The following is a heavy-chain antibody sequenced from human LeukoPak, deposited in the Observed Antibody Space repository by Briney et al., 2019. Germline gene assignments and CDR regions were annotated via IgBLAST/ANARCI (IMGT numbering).Heavy chain of an antibody. CDR1: GYTFTSYG. CDR3: ARDRKGYNWNDGESDY. Sequence: GASVKVSCKAPGYTFTSYGISWVRQAPGQGLEWMGWISAYNGNTNYAQKLQGRVTMTTDTSTSTAYMELRSLRSDDTAVYYCARDRKGYNWNDGESDYWGQGTLVTVSS. J-gene: IGHJ4*02. V-gene: IGHV1-18*01. CDR2: ISAYNGNT. D-gene: IGHD1-20*01.